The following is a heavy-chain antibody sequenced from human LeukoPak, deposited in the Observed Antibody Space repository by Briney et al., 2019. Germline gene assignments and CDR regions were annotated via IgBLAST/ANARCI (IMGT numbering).Heavy chain of an antibody. CDR3: ARDLRYSSSWYAGDYFDY. CDR1: GFTFSSYW. V-gene: IGHV3-7*01. CDR2: IKQDGSEK. D-gene: IGHD6-13*01. J-gene: IGHJ4*02. Sequence: GGSLRLSCAASGFTFSSYWMSWVRQAPGKGLEWVANIKQDGSEKYYVDSVKGRFTISRDNAKNSLYLQMNSLRAEDTAVYYCARDLRYSSSWYAGDYFDYWGQGTLVTVSS.